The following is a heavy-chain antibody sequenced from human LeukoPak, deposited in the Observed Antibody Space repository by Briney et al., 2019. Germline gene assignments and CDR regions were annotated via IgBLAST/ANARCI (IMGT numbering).Heavy chain of an antibody. J-gene: IGHJ3*02. CDR3: ARDTPISGLTVGARGGEPFDI. D-gene: IGHD1-26*01. CDR2: ISSSSSYI. Sequence: PGGSLRLSCAASGFTFSSYSMNWVRQAPGKGLEWVSSISSSSSYIYYADSVKGRFTISRDNAKNSLYLQMNSLRAEDTAVYYCARDTPISGLTVGARGGEPFDIWGQGTMVTVSS. CDR1: GFTFSSYS. V-gene: IGHV3-21*01.